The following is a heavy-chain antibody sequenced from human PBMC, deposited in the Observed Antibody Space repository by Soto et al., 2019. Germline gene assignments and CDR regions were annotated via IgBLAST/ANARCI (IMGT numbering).Heavy chain of an antibody. CDR1: GYTFTGYF. Sequence: QVQLVQSGAEVKKPGASVKVSCKASGYTFTGYFMHWVRQAPGQGLEWMGWINPNSGGTNYAQKFKGWVTMTRDTSISTAYMELSRLRSDDTAVYYCARAGGYCSSTSCYGPLDDAFDIWGQGTMVTVSS. J-gene: IGHJ3*02. CDR3: ARAGGYCSSTSCYGPLDDAFDI. V-gene: IGHV1-2*04. CDR2: INPNSGGT. D-gene: IGHD2-2*01.